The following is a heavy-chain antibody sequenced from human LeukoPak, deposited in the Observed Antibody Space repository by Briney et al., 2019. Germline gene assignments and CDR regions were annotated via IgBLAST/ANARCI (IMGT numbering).Heavy chain of an antibody. CDR1: GYTFTSYD. V-gene: IGHV1-18*01. CDR3: ARDIVVATYNWFDP. Sequence: ASVKVSCKASGYTFTSYDISWVRQAPGQGLEWMGWISAYNGNTNYAQKLQGRVTMTTDTSTSAAYMELRSLRSDDTAVYYCARDIVVATYNWFDPWGQGTLVTVSS. D-gene: IGHD2-2*01. CDR2: ISAYNGNT. J-gene: IGHJ5*02.